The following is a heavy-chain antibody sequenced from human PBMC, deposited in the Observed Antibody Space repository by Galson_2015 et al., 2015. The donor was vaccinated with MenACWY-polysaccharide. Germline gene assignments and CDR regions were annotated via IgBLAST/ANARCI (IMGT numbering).Heavy chain of an antibody. Sequence: ALVKPTQTLTLTCTFSGFSFTTSGVGVGWIRQPPGKALEWLALIYWDDDKRYSPSLKSRLTITKDTSKNQVVLTMTNMDPVDTATYYCAHRLSGTYSKYYFDYWGQGTLVTVSS. CDR2: IYWDDDK. CDR1: GFSFTTSGVG. D-gene: IGHD1-26*01. CDR3: AHRLSGTYSKYYFDY. J-gene: IGHJ4*02. V-gene: IGHV2-5*02.